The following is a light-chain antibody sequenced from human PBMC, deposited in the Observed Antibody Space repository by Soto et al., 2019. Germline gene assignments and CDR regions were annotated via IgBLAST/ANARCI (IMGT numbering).Light chain of an antibody. CDR3: QQSYSIPWT. J-gene: IGKJ1*01. CDR2: GAT. Sequence: DIQMTQSPSSLPASVGDKVTITCRTSQSITIYLNWYHHKPGIAPKLLIYGATTLQSGVPSRFRGSGSGTDFTLTISSLQPEDFGIYYCQQSYSIPWTFGQGTKVEIK. V-gene: IGKV1-39*01. CDR1: QSITIY.